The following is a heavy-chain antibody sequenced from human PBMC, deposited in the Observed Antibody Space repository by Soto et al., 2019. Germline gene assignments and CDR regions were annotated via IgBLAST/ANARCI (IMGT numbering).Heavy chain of an antibody. V-gene: IGHV4-30-4*01. CDR2: IYYSGST. CDR1: GGSISSGDYY. Sequence: SETLSLTCTVSGGSISSGDYYWSWIRQPPGKGLEWIGYIYYSGSTHYNPSLKSRVTISLDTSKNQFSLNLRSVTAADTAVYYCASMGYHYGSGSYPLDYWGQGTLVTVS. CDR3: ASMGYHYGSGSYPLDY. J-gene: IGHJ4*02. D-gene: IGHD3-10*01.